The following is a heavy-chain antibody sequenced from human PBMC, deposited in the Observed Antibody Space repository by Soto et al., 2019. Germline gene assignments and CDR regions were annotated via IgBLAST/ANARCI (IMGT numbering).Heavy chain of an antibody. CDR2: ISAGSGSR. CDR1: GFTLSSYV. V-gene: IGHV3-23*01. J-gene: IGHJ4*02. Sequence: EVRLLESGGGLVEPGGSLRLSCVASGFTLSSYVTSWVRQAPGKGLEWVSGISAGSGSRHYADSVKGRFTISRDDSKNTLYLQMNILRVEDTALYYCSKGWGDYWGQGTVVTVSS. D-gene: IGHD1-26*01. CDR3: SKGWGDY.